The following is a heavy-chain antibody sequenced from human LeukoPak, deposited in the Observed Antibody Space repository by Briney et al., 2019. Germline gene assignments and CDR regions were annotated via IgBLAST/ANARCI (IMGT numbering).Heavy chain of an antibody. Sequence: ASVKVSCKASGYSFTTYDVHCVRQAPGQGLEWVGVINPNDGGTISAQKLQDRVTLTRDTSTSTVYVELNSLKPDDTAVYYCARGPLLGYDTNDSGFDIWGQGTLVTVSS. J-gene: IGHJ3*02. D-gene: IGHD3-16*01. CDR1: GYSFTTYD. V-gene: IGHV1-46*04. CDR2: INPNDGGT. CDR3: ARGPLLGYDTNDSGFDI.